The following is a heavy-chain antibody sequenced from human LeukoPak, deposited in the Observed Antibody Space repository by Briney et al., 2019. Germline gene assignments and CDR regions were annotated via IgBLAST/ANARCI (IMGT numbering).Heavy chain of an antibody. J-gene: IGHJ6*03. V-gene: IGHV4-34*01. D-gene: IGHD2-2*01. CDR3: ARVVPAANYYYYMDV. CDR1: GGSFSGYY. CDR2: INHSGST. Sequence: SETLSLTCAVYGGSFSGYYWSWIRQPPGKGLEWIGEINHSGSTNYNPSLKSRVTISVDTSKNQFSLKLSSVNAADTAVYYCARVVPAANYYYYMDVWGKGTTVTISS.